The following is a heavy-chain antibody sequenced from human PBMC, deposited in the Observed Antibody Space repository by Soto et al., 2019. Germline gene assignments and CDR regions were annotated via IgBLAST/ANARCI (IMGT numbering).Heavy chain of an antibody. Sequence: APCKGLELVSVISYDGSNKYYADSVKGRFTISRDNSKNTLYLQMNSLRAEDTAEYYCAKTWYYDFWSGYYTDYYGMDVWGQGTTVTVSS. V-gene: IGHV3-30*18. CDR2: ISYDGSNK. CDR3: AKTWYYDFWSGYYTDYYGMDV. D-gene: IGHD3-3*01. J-gene: IGHJ6*02.